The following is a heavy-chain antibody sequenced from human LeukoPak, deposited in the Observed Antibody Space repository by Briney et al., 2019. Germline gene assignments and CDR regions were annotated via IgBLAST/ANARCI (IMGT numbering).Heavy chain of an antibody. CDR3: AKHVGQHYYYHMDV. Sequence: QPGGSLRLSCAASGFTFSSYGMHWVRQAPGKGLEWVANINQDGSEKYYVDSVKGRFTISRDNAKNSLYLQMNSLRAEDTAVYYCAKHVGQHYYYHMDVWGKGTTVTVSS. CDR2: INQDGSEK. J-gene: IGHJ6*03. CDR1: GFTFSSYG. V-gene: IGHV3-7*01.